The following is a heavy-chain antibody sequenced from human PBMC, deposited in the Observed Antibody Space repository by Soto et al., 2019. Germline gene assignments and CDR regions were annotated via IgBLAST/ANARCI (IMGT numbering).Heavy chain of an antibody. V-gene: IGHV6-1*01. D-gene: IGHD2-2*02. CDR3: AKGGYCSSTSCYTPYYYGMDV. Sequence: PSQTLSLTCAISGDSVSSNSAAWNWIRQSPSRGLEWLGRTYYRSKWYNDYAVSVKSRITINPDTSKNQFSLQMNSLRAEDTAVYYCAKGGYCSSTSCYTPYYYGMDVWGQGTTVTVSS. CDR1: GDSVSSNSAA. CDR2: TYYRSKWYN. J-gene: IGHJ6*02.